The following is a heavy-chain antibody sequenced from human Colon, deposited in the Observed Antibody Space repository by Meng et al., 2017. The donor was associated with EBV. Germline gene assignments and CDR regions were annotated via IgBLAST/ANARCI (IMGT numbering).Heavy chain of an antibody. J-gene: IGHJ2*01. Sequence: LQRQESGPGRVKPSETLSLTCTVSGGSISSSSYYWGWIRQPPGKGLEWIGSIYYSGSTYYNPSLKSRVTISVDTSKNQFSLKLSSVTAADTAVYYCASPLGILGIVDLWGRGTLVTVSS. D-gene: IGHD7-27*01. V-gene: IGHV4-39*01. CDR1: GGSISSSSYY. CDR2: IYYSGST. CDR3: ASPLGILGIVDL.